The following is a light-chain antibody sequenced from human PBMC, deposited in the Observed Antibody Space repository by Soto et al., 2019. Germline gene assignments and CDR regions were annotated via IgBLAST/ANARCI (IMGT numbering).Light chain of an antibody. CDR3: QQYESYWT. CDR2: KTS. Sequence: DIQMTQSPSTLSASVGDRVTITCRASQTITNWLAWYQQKPGKDPKVLIYKTSSLESGVPSRFSGSGSGTEFTLTINGLQPDDFATYYCQQYESYWTFGQGTKVEIK. CDR1: QTITNW. V-gene: IGKV1-5*03. J-gene: IGKJ1*01.